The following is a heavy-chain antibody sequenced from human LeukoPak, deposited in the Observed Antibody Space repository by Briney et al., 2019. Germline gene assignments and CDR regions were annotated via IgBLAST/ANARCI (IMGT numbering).Heavy chain of an antibody. CDR1: GFTFSSHA. V-gene: IGHV3-23*01. CDR3: ARDKGVVPAANPVDY. CDR2: ISGSGGST. Sequence: AGGALRLSWAASGFTFSSHALSWVRQAPGEGLEWGSAISGSGGSTYYADSVKGRFTISRDNSKNTLYLQMNSLGAEDTAVYYCARDKGVVPAANPVDYWGQGTLVTVSS. J-gene: IGHJ4*02. D-gene: IGHD2-2*01.